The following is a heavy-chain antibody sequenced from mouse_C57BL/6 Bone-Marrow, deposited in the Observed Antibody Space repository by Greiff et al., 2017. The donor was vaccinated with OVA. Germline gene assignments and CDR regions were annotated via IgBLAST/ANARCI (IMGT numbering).Heavy chain of an antibody. CDR2: IYPRSGNT. V-gene: IGHV1-81*01. J-gene: IGHJ3*01. CDR1: GYTFTSYG. D-gene: IGHD1-1*01. CDR3: ARGGSSRVPFAY. Sequence: QVQLKQSGAELARPGASVKLSCKASGYTFTSYGISWVKQRTGQGLEWIGEIYPRSGNTYYNEKFKGKATLTADKSSSTAYMELRSLTSEDSAVYFCARGGSSRVPFAYWGQGTLVTVSA.